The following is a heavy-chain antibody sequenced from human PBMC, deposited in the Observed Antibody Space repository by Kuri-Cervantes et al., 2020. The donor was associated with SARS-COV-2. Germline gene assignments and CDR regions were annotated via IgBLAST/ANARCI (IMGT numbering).Heavy chain of an antibody. Sequence: GESLKISCAASGFTFSDYYMNWVRQAPGKGLEWVSSISSSSSYIYYADSVKGRFTISRDNAKNSLYLQMNSLRAEDTAVYYCATPRRYSGYDFDYWGQGTLVTVSS. CDR2: ISSSSSYI. V-gene: IGHV3-21*01. CDR1: GFTFSDYY. CDR3: ATPRRYSGYDFDY. D-gene: IGHD5-12*01. J-gene: IGHJ4*02.